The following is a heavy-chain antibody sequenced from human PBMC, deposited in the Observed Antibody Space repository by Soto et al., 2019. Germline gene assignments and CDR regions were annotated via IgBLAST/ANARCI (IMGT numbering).Heavy chain of an antibody. CDR3: ERGRRNRREIYYYYYMDV. D-gene: IGHD4-4*01. CDR2: MNPNSGNT. J-gene: IGHJ6*03. CDR1: GYTFTSYD. V-gene: IGHV1-8*01. Sequence: QVQLVQSGAEVKKPGASVKVSYKASGYTFTSYDINWVRQATGQGLEWMGWMNPNSGNTGYAQKFQGRVTMTKNTSISTAYMELSRLRSEDTAVYYCERGRRNRREIYYYYYMDVWGKGTTVTVSS.